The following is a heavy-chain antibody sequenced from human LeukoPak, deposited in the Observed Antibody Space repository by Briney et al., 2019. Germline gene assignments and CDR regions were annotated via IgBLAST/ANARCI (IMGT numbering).Heavy chain of an antibody. D-gene: IGHD2-21*02. Sequence: SETLSLACAVYGESFSGYYWSWIRQPPGKGLEWIAEINHSGSANFSPSLKSRVTISVDTSKNQFSLKLSSVTAADTAIYYCARGRCGGDCYPNWFDPWGQGTLVTVSS. V-gene: IGHV4-34*01. CDR1: GESFSGYY. J-gene: IGHJ5*02. CDR2: INHSGSA. CDR3: ARGRCGGDCYPNWFDP.